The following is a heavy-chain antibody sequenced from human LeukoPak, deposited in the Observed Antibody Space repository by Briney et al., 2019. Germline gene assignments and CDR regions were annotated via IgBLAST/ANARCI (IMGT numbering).Heavy chain of an antibody. D-gene: IGHD3-16*01. CDR1: GYTFTSYY. J-gene: IGHJ6*04. CDR3: ARDPTIPQFGGMDV. CDR2: INPNSGGT. V-gene: IGHV1-2*02. Sequence: GASVKVSCKASGYTFTSYYMHWVRQAPGQGLEWMGWINPNSGGTNYAQKFQGRVTMTRDTSISTAYMELSRLRSDDTAVYYCARDPTIPQFGGMDVWGKGTTVTVSS.